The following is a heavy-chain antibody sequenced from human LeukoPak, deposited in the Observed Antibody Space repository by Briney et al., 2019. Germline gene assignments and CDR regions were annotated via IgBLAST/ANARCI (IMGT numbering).Heavy chain of an antibody. CDR1: GFTFSSYC. J-gene: IGHJ3*02. Sequence: GGSLRLSCAVSGFTFSSYCVHWVRQAPGKGLEWGAVIWYDGSNEYYADSVKGRFTIFRDNSKNTLYLQMNSLRAEDTAVYYCARDWSGYCSGGSCYSGGFDIWGQGTMVTVSS. CDR3: ARDWSGYCSGGSCYSGGFDI. V-gene: IGHV3-33*01. CDR2: IWYDGSNE. D-gene: IGHD2-15*01.